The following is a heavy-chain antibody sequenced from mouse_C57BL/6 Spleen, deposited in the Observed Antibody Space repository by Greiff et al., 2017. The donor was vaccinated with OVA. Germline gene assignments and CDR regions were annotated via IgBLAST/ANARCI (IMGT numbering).Heavy chain of an antibody. CDR3: ARSWNYYGSPYYYAMDY. V-gene: IGHV1-53*01. D-gene: IGHD1-1*01. J-gene: IGHJ4*01. CDR2: INPSNGGT. Sequence: QVQLQQPGTELVKPGASVKLSCKASGYTFTSYWMHWVKQRPGQGLEWIGNINPSNGGTNYNEQFKSKATLTVDKSSSTAYMQLSSLTSDDSAFYYCARSWNYYGSPYYYAMDYWGQGTSVTVSS. CDR1: GYTFTSYW.